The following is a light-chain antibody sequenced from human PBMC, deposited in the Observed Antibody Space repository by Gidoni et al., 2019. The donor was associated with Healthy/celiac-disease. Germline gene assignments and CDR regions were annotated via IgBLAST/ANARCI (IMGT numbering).Light chain of an antibody. Sequence: IVMTHSPDSLAVSLGERATINCKSSQSVLYSSNNNNYLAWYQQKPRQPPKLLIYWASTRESGVPDRFSGSGSGTDFTLTISSLQAEDVAVYYCQQYYSTPWTFGQGTKVEIK. V-gene: IGKV4-1*01. CDR1: QSVLYSSNNNNY. J-gene: IGKJ1*01. CDR3: QQYYSTPWT. CDR2: WAS.